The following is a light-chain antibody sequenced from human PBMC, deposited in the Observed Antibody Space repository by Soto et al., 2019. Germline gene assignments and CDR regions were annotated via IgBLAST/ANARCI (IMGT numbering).Light chain of an antibody. V-gene: IGLV2-11*01. CDR1: SSDVGGYNF. CDR2: DVS. J-gene: IGLJ3*02. Sequence: QSALTQPGSVSGSPGQSVTISCSGTSSDVGGYNFVSWYQQHPNKAPKLMIYDVSKRPSGVPDRFSGSKSGNTASLTISGLQAEDEADYYCCSNAGSFTWVFGGGTKLTVL. CDR3: CSNAGSFTWV.